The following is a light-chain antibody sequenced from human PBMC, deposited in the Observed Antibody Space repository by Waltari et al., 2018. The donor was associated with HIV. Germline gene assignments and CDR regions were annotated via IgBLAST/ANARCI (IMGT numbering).Light chain of an antibody. CDR2: ANI. Sequence: QSLLTQPPSVSGAPGQEVTISCTGSSSNIGAGYHVHWYQQVPGTAPKLLISANINRPSWVPDRVSGSKSGTSASLAITGLQAEDEADYYCQSYDSSLSGVVFGGGTKLTVL. V-gene: IGLV1-40*01. J-gene: IGLJ2*01. CDR1: SSNIGAGYH. CDR3: QSYDSSLSGVV.